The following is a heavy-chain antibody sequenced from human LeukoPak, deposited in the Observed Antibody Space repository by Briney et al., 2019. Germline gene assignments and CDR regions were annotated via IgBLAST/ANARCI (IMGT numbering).Heavy chain of an antibody. V-gene: IGHV3-23*01. CDR3: AKDRLGYCSGGSCYYYYGMDV. Sequence: PGGSLRLSCAASGFTFSSYAMSWVRQAPGKGLEWVSAISGSGGSTYYADSVKGRFTISRDNSKNTLYLQMNSLRAEDTAVYYCAKDRLGYCSGGSCYYYYGMDVWGQGTTVTVSS. D-gene: IGHD2-15*01. CDR2: ISGSGGST. CDR1: GFTFSSYA. J-gene: IGHJ6*02.